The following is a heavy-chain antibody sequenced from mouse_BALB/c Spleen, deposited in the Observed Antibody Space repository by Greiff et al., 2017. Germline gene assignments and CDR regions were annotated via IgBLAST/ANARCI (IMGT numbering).Heavy chain of an antibody. D-gene: IGHD1-1*02. V-gene: IGHV5-12-1*01. Sequence: EVHLVESGGGLVKPGGSLKLSCAASGFAFSSYDMSWVRQTPEKRLEWVAYISSGGGSTYYPDNVKGRFTITRDNAKNTLYLQMSSLKSEDTAMYYCARQGGYYAMDYWGQGTSVTVSS. J-gene: IGHJ4*01. CDR2: ISSGGGST. CDR1: GFAFSSYD. CDR3: ARQGGYYAMDY.